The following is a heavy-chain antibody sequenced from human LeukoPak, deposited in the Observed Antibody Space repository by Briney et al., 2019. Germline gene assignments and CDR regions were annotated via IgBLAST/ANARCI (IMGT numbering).Heavy chain of an antibody. Sequence: GGSLRLSCAASGFTFSNYGMHWVRQAPGKGLEWVAFIPYDGSNKYYADSLQGRFTISRDNYMNTLYLQMSSLGAEDTAIYFCAKDICGGNCYPHGGYWGQGTLVTVSS. V-gene: IGHV3-30*02. CDR2: IPYDGSNK. CDR3: AKDICGGNCYPHGGY. CDR1: GFTFSNYG. J-gene: IGHJ4*02. D-gene: IGHD2-21*01.